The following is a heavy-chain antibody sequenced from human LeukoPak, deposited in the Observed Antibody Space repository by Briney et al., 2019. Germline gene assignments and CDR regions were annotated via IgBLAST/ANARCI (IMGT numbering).Heavy chain of an antibody. CDR1: GFTVSRNY. D-gene: IGHD3-22*01. V-gene: IGHV3-53*01. J-gene: IGHJ3*02. Sequence: GSLRLSCAASGFTVSRNYMSWVRQAPGKGLECVSVIYSGGHTYYADSVKGRFTISRDNSKNTLYLQMNSLRAEDTAVYYCARDRNFYDSSGGDDAFDIWGQGTMVTVSS. CDR2: IYSGGHT. CDR3: ARDRNFYDSSGGDDAFDI.